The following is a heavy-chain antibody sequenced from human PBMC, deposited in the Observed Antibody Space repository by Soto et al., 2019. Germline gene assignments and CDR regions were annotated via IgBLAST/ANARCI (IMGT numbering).Heavy chain of an antibody. V-gene: IGHV1-18*01. D-gene: IGHD2-21*02. CDR3: ARTYCGGDCYSYFHYYYGMDV. CDR2: ISAYNGNT. CDR1: GYTFTNFG. J-gene: IGHJ6*02. Sequence: GASVKVSCKASGYTFTNFGISWVRQAPGQGLEWMGWISAYNGNTNYAQKFQGRVTMTTDTSTSTAYMEVRSLRFDDTAVYYCARTYCGGDCYSYFHYYYGMDVWGQGTTVTVS.